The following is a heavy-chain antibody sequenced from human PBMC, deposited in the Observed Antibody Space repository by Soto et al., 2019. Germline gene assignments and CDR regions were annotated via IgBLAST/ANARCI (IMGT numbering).Heavy chain of an antibody. CDR2: IYYSGST. D-gene: IGHD6-19*01. CDR3: ASVVGYYYYYMDV. J-gene: IGHJ6*03. CDR1: GGSISSSSYY. Sequence: PSETLSLTWTVSGGSISSSSYYWGWIRQPPGKGLEWIGSIYYSGSTYYNPSLKSRVTISVDTSKNQFSLKLSSVTAADTAVYYCASVVGYYYYYMDVWGKGTTVTVSS. V-gene: IGHV4-39*01.